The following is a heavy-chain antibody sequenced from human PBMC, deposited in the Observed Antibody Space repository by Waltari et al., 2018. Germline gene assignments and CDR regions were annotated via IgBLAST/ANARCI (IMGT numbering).Heavy chain of an antibody. D-gene: IGHD2-15*01. CDR3: ARGAHCGGGSCYSPHAFDI. CDR2: IYHSGST. Sequence: QVQLQESGPGLVKPSETLSLTCVVSGYSISSGYYWGWIRQPPGKGLELIGTIYHSGSTYYNPSLKSRVTISVDTSKNQFSLKLSSVTAADTAVYHCARGAHCGGGSCYSPHAFDIWGQGTMVTVSS. CDR1: GYSISSGYY. J-gene: IGHJ3*02. V-gene: IGHV4-38-2*01.